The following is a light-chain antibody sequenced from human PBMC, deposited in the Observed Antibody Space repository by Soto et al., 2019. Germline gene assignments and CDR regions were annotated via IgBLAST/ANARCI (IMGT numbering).Light chain of an antibody. V-gene: IGLV2-23*02. Sequence: QSALTQPASVSGSPGQSITISCTGTSSDVGRYNLVSWYQQHPGKAPKLLIYEVIKRPSGVSNRFSGSKSGSKASLTISGLQAEDEAAYFCCSYAGSQSWVFGGGTKLTVL. J-gene: IGLJ3*02. CDR1: SSDVGRYNL. CDR3: CSYAGSQSWV. CDR2: EVI.